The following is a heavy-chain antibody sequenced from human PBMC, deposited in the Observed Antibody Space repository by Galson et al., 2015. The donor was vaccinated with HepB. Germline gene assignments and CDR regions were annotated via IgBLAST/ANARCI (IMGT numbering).Heavy chain of an antibody. D-gene: IGHD2-15*01. CDR1: GYSFTNYG. Sequence: SVKVSCKASGYSFTNYGVSWVRRAPGQGLEWMRWISGYSGDANYAQNLQGRVTMTTETSTNTAYLELKSLKSDDTALYYCARARYSSSPPDYWGQGTLVTVSS. J-gene: IGHJ4*02. CDR3: ARARYSSSPPDY. V-gene: IGHV1-18*01. CDR2: ISGYSGDA.